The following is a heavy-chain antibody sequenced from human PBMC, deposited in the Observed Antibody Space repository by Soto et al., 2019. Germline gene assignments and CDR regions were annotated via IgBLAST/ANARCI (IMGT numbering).Heavy chain of an antibody. CDR2: MHISGGT. CDR3: ARIGKVLGIVTNNWFDP. Sequence: QVQLQEAGPGLVKPSQTLSLTCSVSGGSITSDDFYWSWIRHPPGKGLEWIAYMHISGGTYYNPSLRSRVTTSVDTSKNQYSLYLRSLTAADTAVYYGARIGKVLGIVTNNWFDPWGQGTLVTVSS. J-gene: IGHJ5*02. V-gene: IGHV4-30-4*01. D-gene: IGHD3-3*01. CDR1: GGSITSDDFY.